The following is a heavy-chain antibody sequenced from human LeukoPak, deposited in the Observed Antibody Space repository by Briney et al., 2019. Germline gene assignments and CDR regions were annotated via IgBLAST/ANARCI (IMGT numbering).Heavy chain of an antibody. CDR3: AKDRGY. D-gene: IGHD3-10*01. CDR2: ITSGGST. J-gene: IGHJ4*02. V-gene: IGHV3-23*01. CDR1: GFTFSSYA. Sequence: GGSLRLSCAASGFTFSSYAMSWVRQAPGKGLEWVSAITSGGSTDYADSVKGRFTISRDNSKNTLYPQMNSLRAEDTAVYYCAKDRGYWGQGTLVTVSS.